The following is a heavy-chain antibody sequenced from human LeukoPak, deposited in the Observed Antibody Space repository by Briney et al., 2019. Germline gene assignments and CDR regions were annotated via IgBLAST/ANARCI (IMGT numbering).Heavy chain of an antibody. CDR2: IIPIFGTA. D-gene: IGHD2-2*02. V-gene: IGHV1-69*05. CDR1: GGTFSSYA. Sequence: SVKVSYKASGGTFSSYAISWVRQAPGQGLEWMGGIIPIFGTANYAQKFQGRVTITTDESTSTAYMELSSLRSEDTAVYYCAYTTRGHLSYYYYYMDVWGKGTTVTVSS. CDR3: AYTTRGHLSYYYYYMDV. J-gene: IGHJ6*03.